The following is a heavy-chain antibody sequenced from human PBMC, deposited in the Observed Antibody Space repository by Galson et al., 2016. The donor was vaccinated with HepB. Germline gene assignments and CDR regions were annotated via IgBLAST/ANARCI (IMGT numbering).Heavy chain of an antibody. CDR3: ARSLHGGGWNDPFDY. D-gene: IGHD1-1*01. Sequence: SLRLSCAASGFTFRAYGMSWVRQAPGKGLEWVSSNSGSGGFSASGGSTHYADSVKGRFTISRDNSKNTLYLQMNSLRVDDTAVYYRARSLHGGGWNDPFDYWGQGTLVTVSS. V-gene: IGHV3-23*01. J-gene: IGHJ4*02. CDR1: GFTFRAYG. CDR2: NSGSGGFSASGGST.